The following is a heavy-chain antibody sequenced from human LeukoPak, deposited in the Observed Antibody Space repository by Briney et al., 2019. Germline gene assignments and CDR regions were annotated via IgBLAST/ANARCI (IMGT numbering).Heavy chain of an antibody. CDR2: ISSSSSTI. V-gene: IGHV3-48*01. Sequence: PGGSLRLSCAASGFTFSSYSMNWVRQAPGKGLEWVSYISSSSSTIYYADSVKGRFTISRDNAMNSLYLQMNSLRAEDTAVYYCASVIAVAEYDYWGQGTLVTVSS. CDR3: ASVIAVAEYDY. D-gene: IGHD6-19*01. J-gene: IGHJ4*02. CDR1: GFTFSSYS.